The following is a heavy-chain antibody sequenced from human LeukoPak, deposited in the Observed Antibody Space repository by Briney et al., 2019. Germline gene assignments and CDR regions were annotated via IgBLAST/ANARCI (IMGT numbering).Heavy chain of an antibody. D-gene: IGHD1-26*01. Sequence: SETLSLTCTVSGGSLSSYYRNWIRLPPGEGLERIGYIYSSGSTIYNPSLKSRVTISIDTSRNQFSPRLSSVTAADTAVYYCAKGGIAGATPSAFDIWGQGTMVTVSS. J-gene: IGHJ3*02. CDR2: IYSSGST. CDR3: AKGGIAGATPSAFDI. CDR1: GGSLSSYY. V-gene: IGHV4-59*13.